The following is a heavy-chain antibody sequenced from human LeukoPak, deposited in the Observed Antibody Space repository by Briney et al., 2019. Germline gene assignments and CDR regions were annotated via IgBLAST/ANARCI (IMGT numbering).Heavy chain of an antibody. J-gene: IGHJ4*02. Sequence: SETLSLTYTVSGGSISSYYWSWIRQPAGKGLEWIGRIYTSGSTNYNPSLKSRVTMSVDTSKNQFSLKLSSVTAADTAVYYCAREIIVGATFRYYFDYWGQGTLVTVSS. V-gene: IGHV4-4*07. CDR1: GGSISSYY. CDR2: IYTSGST. CDR3: AREIIVGATFRYYFDY. D-gene: IGHD1-26*01.